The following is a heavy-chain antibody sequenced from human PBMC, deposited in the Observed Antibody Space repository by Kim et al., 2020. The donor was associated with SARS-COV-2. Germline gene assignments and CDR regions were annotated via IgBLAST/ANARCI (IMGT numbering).Heavy chain of an antibody. J-gene: IGHJ4*02. V-gene: IGHV3-23*01. CDR2: RT. Sequence: RTPYANTVKSRFTISRDNSRNTLYLQMNSLRAEDTAVYFCLAGFRGYWGQGTLVTVSS. D-gene: IGHD3-10*01. CDR3: LAGFRGY.